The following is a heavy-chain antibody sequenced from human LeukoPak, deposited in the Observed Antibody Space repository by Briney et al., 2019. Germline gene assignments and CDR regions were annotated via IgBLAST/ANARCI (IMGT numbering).Heavy chain of an antibody. V-gene: IGHV3-21*04. CDR3: ARDQITMIVVPSYIRGAFDI. Sequence: GGSLRLSCDASGFTFSTYSINWVRQAPGRGLEWVSSINSRSTSKDYADSVKGRFTISRDNTKNSVYLDMNSLRSDDTAVYYCARDQITMIVVPSYIRGAFDIWGQGTMVTVPS. CDR2: INSRSTSK. J-gene: IGHJ3*02. D-gene: IGHD3-22*01. CDR1: GFTFSTYS.